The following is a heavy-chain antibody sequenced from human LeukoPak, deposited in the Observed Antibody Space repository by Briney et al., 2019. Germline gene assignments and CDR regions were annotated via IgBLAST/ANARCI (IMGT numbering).Heavy chain of an antibody. Sequence: GGSLRLSCAAFGFTFSTYGMHWVRQAPGKGLEWVAVIWYDGGDKYYADSVKGRFTISRDNSKNTLYLQMNSLRAEDTAVYFCARGGVQGVITYYFDFWGQGTLVTVSS. CDR1: GFTFSTYG. V-gene: IGHV3-33*01. CDR3: ARGGVQGVITYYFDF. D-gene: IGHD3-10*01. CDR2: IWYDGGDK. J-gene: IGHJ4*02.